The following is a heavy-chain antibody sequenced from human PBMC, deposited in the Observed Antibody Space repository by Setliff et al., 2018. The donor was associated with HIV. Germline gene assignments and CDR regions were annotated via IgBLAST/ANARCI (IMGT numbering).Heavy chain of an antibody. CDR2: INHRGIA. CDR3: ARAQIAAPRPYEY. V-gene: IGHV4-34*01. D-gene: IGHD6-6*01. CDR1: GGSFSGYY. J-gene: IGHJ4*02. Sequence: SETLSLTCAVYGGSFSGYYWTWIRQSPSGLEWIGEINHRGIANSSPSLKSRVTISIDTSKNQFSLRLTSVAAADTALYYCARAQIAAPRPYEYWGQGTLVTVSS.